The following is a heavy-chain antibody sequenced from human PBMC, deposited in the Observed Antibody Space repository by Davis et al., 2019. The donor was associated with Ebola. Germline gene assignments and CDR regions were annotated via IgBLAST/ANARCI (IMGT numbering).Heavy chain of an antibody. CDR2: IDWDDDK. J-gene: IGHJ6*02. D-gene: IGHD3-3*01. V-gene: IGHV2-70*01. Sequence: TLSLTCAVYGGSFSGYYWSWIRQPPGKALEWLALIDWDDDKYYSTSLKTRLTISKDTSKNQVVLTMTNMDPVDTATYYCARIPRYYDFWSGYYTYYYYGMDVWGQGTTVTVSS. CDR1: GGSFSGYY. CDR3: ARIPRYYDFWSGYYTYYYYGMDV.